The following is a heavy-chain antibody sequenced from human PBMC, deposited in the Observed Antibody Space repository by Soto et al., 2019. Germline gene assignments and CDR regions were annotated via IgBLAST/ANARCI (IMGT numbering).Heavy chain of an antibody. Sequence: GGSLRLSCAASGFTLGNSWMSWVRQAPGKGLEWVANIKEDGSERDYVDSVKGRFSISRDNAKNSLYLQMNSLRVEDTAVYYCARGPFWGQGTLVTVSS. CDR2: IKEDGSER. CDR3: ARGPF. CDR1: GFTLGNSW. V-gene: IGHV3-7*05. J-gene: IGHJ4*02.